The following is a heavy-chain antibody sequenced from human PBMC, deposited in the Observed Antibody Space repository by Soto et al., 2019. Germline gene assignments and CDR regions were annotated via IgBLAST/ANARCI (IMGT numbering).Heavy chain of an antibody. CDR2: ISGLGGST. CDR1: GFTFSAYS. D-gene: IGHD1-26*01. CDR3: ANSNGDKWESYFFEH. V-gene: IGHV3-23*01. Sequence: EAQLLESGGGWVQPGGSLRLSCAASGFTFSAYSMSWLLQVPGKGLEWVSGISGLGGSTYYGDSVRGRFTIYRDNTRNRLYLQMHSLRGDDTALYYCANSNGDKWESYFFEHWGQGTLITVSS. J-gene: IGHJ5*02.